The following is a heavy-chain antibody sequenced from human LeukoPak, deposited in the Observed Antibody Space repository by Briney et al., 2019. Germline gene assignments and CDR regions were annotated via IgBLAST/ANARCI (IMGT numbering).Heavy chain of an antibody. Sequence: SETLSLTCTVSGGSISSYYWSWIRQPPGKRLEWIGYIYYSGSTNYNPSLKSRVTISVDTSKNQFSLKLSSVTAADTAVYYCAREKWTFDYWGQGTLVTVSS. CDR1: GGSISSYY. D-gene: IGHD1-26*01. CDR3: AREKWTFDY. CDR2: IYYSGST. J-gene: IGHJ4*02. V-gene: IGHV4-59*01.